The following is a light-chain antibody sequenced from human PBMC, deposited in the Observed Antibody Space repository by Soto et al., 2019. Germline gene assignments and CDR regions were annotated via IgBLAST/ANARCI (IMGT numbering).Light chain of an antibody. CDR2: GAS. CDR3: QQHNDWPT. J-gene: IGKJ5*01. V-gene: IGKV3-15*01. CDR1: QTISSN. Sequence: EIVMTQSPATLSVTPGERATLSCRASQTISSNLAWYQQKPGQAPRLLIYGASTRATGIPARFSGSGSGTEFTLTISSVESEDFAIYYCQQHNDWPTFGQGTRLEI.